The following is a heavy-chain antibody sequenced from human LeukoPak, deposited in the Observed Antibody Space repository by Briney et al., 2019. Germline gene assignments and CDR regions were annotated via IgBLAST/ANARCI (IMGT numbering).Heavy chain of an antibody. J-gene: IGHJ4*02. V-gene: IGHV3-30*02. D-gene: IGHD6-13*01. Sequence: PGGSLRLSCAASGINFRGSGMHWVRQAPGKGLEWGTFIQNDGSDKYYAASVKGRFTISRDNSKNTVYLHMASLRADDTALYYCAREGGRAVPGRFDQWGQGTLVTVSS. CDR3: AREGGRAVPGRFDQ. CDR1: GINFRGSG. CDR2: IQNDGSDK.